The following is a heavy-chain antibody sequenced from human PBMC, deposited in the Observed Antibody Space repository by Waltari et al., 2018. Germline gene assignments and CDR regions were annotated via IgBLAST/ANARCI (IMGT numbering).Heavy chain of an antibody. Sequence: QVQLVQSGAEVKKPGASVKVSCKASGYTFTGYYMHWVRQAPGQGLEWMGWINPNSGGTNYAQKFQGWVTMTRDTSISTAYMELSRLRSDDTAVYYCARAHGSGTPYYYYGMDVWGQGTTVTVSS. D-gene: IGHD3-10*01. CDR1: GYTFTGYY. V-gene: IGHV1-2*04. CDR2: INPNSGGT. CDR3: ARAHGSGTPYYYYGMDV. J-gene: IGHJ6*02.